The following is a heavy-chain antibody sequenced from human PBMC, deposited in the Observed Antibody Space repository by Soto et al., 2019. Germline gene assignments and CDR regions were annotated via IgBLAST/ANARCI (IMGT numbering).Heavy chain of an antibody. CDR3: TRGRLSGHYTDY. CDR1: GFSLSDAW. V-gene: IGHV3-15*07. J-gene: IGHJ4*02. D-gene: IGHD2-2*02. CDR2: IKSKTDDGTT. Sequence: EVQLVESGGGLVKPGESLGLSCAASGFSLSDAWMNWVRQAPGKGLEWVGRIKSKTDDGTTDYAAPVNGRFSISRDDSKNTLYLQMSSLKTDDTAVYYCTRGRLSGHYTDYWGRGALVTVSS.